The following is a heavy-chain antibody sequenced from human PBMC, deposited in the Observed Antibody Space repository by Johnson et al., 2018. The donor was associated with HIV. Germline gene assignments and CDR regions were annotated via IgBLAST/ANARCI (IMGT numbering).Heavy chain of an antibody. CDR1: GFTFSDYY. V-gene: IGHV3-30-3*01. D-gene: IGHD1-20*01. CDR3: ARGITGIRGDAFDI. CDR2: ISYDGSNK. Sequence: HVQVVESGGGLVKPGGSLRLSCAASGFTFSDYYMSWIRQAPGKGLEWVAVISYDGSNKYYADSVKGRFTISRDNSKNTLYLQMGSLRAEDMAVYYCARGITGIRGDAFDIWGQGTMVTVSS. J-gene: IGHJ3*02.